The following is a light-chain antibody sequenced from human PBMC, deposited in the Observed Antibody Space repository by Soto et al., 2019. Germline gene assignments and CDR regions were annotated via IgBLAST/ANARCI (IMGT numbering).Light chain of an antibody. J-gene: IGKJ1*01. Sequence: IQMNQSPSSLSAYVEDRVSITCRASQSISNHLNWYQQKPGKAPKLLIFAASSLQSGVPSRFSGSGYGTEFTLTISSLQPDDFATFYCQQYSTYSRAFGQGTKVDIK. CDR3: QQYSTYSRA. CDR2: AAS. V-gene: IGKV1-17*01. CDR1: QSISNH.